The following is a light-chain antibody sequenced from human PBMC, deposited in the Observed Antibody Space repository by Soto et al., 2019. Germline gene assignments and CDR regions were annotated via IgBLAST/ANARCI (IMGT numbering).Light chain of an antibody. CDR2: AAS. CDR3: LQDHIIPLT. V-gene: IGKV1-6*01. CDR1: QGIRDD. J-gene: IGKJ1*01. Sequence: AIQMTQSPSSLSASVGDRVTITCRASQGIRDDLGWYQLKAGKAPKLLIYAASTLQSGVPSRFSGSASGTDFTLTISSLQSEDFATYYYLQDHIIPLTFGHGTTVEIK.